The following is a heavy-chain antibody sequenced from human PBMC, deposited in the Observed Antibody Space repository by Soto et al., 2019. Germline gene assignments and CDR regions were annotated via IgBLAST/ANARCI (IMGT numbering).Heavy chain of an antibody. J-gene: IGHJ4*02. V-gene: IGHV3-23*01. D-gene: IGHD2-2*01. Sequence: GGSLRLSCAASGFTLSNFAMSWVRQAPGNGLEWVSAISGSGSSTSYAESGKGRFAIYRDNSNNTLYLQMNSLIADDPAVYYCAKDTTSWPTGVAYWGQGTLVTVSS. CDR1: GFTLSNFA. CDR3: AKDTTSWPTGVAY. CDR2: ISGSGSST.